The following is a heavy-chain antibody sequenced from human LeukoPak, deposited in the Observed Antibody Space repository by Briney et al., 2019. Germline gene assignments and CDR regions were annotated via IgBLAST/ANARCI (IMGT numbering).Heavy chain of an antibody. CDR3: ARFSGSYAGDAFDI. CDR1: GGSISSYY. J-gene: IGHJ3*02. D-gene: IGHD1-26*01. CDR2: IYYSGST. Sequence: SETLSLTCTVSGGSISSYYWSWIRQPPGKGLEWIGYIYYSGSTNYNPSLKSRVTISVDTSKNQFSLKLSSVTAADTAVYYCARFSGSYAGDAFDIWGQGTMVTASS. V-gene: IGHV4-59*01.